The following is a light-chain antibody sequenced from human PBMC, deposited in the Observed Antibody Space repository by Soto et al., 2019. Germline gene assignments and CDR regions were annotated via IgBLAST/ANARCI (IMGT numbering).Light chain of an antibody. CDR2: GAC. J-gene: IGKJ1*01. CDR3: QQYGSSCRT. Sequence: EIVMTQSPATLSVSPRERATLSYRASQSVSSNLAWYQQKPGQAPRLLIYGACSRATGIPDRFSGSGSGTDFTLTISRLEPEDFAVYYCQQYGSSCRTFGQGTKVDI. CDR1: QSVSSN. V-gene: IGKV3-20*01.